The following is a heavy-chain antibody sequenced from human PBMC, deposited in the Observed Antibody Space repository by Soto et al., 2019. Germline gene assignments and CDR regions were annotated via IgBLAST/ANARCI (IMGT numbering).Heavy chain of an antibody. CDR3: ARRDWCVMWCYGMDV. Sequence: SETLSRTCAVYGGSFSGYYWSWIRQPPGKGLEWIGEIHHSGSPNYNPSLESRVTISVDTSKNQLSMKLSSVTAADTAVYYCARRDWCVMWCYGMDVWGQGTTVTVSS. CDR2: IHHSGSP. J-gene: IGHJ6*02. CDR1: GGSFSGYY. D-gene: IGHD2-21*01. V-gene: IGHV4-34*01.